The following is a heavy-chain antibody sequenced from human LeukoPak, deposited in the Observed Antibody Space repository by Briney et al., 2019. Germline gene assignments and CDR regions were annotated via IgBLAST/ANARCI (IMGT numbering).Heavy chain of an antibody. J-gene: IGHJ3*02. V-gene: IGHV5-51*01. CDR3: ARQPTLYYDFWSGYDAFDI. CDR2: IYPGDSDT. D-gene: IGHD3-3*01. CDR1: GYSFSIYW. Sequence: GESLKISCKDSGYSFSIYWIGWVRQMPGKGLEWMGIIYPGDSDTRYSPSFQGQVTTSADKSISTSYLQWSSLKASDTAMYYCARQPTLYYDFWSGYDAFDIWGQGTMVTVSS.